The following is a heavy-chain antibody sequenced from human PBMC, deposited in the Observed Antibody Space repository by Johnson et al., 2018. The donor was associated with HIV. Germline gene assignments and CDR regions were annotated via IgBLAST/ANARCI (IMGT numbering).Heavy chain of an antibody. D-gene: IGHD2-21*02. CDR2: ISYDGSNK. V-gene: IGHV3-30-3*01. J-gene: IGHJ3*02. CDR3: ARSVVVTAQSGIYAFDI. Sequence: QVQLVESGGGVVQPGRSLRLSCAASGFTFSSYAMHWVRQAPGKGLEWVAVISYDGSNKYYADSVKGRFTISRDNAKNSLYLQMTSLRAEDTAVYYCARSVVVTAQSGIYAFDIWGQGTMVTVSS. CDR1: GFTFSSYA.